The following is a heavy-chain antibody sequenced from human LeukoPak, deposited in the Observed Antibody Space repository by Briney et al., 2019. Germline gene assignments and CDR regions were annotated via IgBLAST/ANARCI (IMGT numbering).Heavy chain of an antibody. CDR2: IYYSGST. J-gene: IGHJ6*04. CDR1: GGSISSGGYY. CDR3: ARERVAEGMDV. V-gene: IGHV4-31*03. Sequence: PSETLSLTCTVSGGSISSGGYYWSWIRQHPGKGLEWIGYIYYSGSTYYNPSLKSRVTISVDTSKNQFSLKLSSVTAADTAVYYCARERVAEGMDVWGKGTTVTVSS. D-gene: IGHD5-12*01.